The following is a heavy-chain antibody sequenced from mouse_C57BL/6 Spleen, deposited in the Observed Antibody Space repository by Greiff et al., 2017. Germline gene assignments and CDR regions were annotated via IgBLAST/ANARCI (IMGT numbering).Heavy chain of an antibody. D-gene: IGHD1-1*01. Sequence: QVQLKQSGPELVKPGASVKISCKASGYAFSSSWMNWVKQRPGKGLEWIGRIYPGDGDTNYNGKFKGKATLTADKSSSTAYMQLSSLTSEDSAVYFCASSTVVATKYFDDWGQGTTLTVSS. V-gene: IGHV1-82*01. CDR2: IYPGDGDT. CDR1: GYAFSSSW. CDR3: ASSTVVATKYFDD. J-gene: IGHJ2*01.